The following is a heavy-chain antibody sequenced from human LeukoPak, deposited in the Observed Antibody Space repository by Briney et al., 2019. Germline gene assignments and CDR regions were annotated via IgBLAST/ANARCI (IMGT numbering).Heavy chain of an antibody. CDR3: ARARIAAAEDY. D-gene: IGHD6-13*01. J-gene: IGHJ4*02. Sequence: ASETLSLICTVYGGSFSGYYWSWIRQPPGKGLEWIGEINHSGSTNYNPSLKSRVTISEDTSKNQFSLKLSSVTAADTAVYYCARARIAAAEDYWGQGTLVTVSS. CDR2: INHSGST. V-gene: IGHV4-34*01. CDR1: GGSFSGYY.